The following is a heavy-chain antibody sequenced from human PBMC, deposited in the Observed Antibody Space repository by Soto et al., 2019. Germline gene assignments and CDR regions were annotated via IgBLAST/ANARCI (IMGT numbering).Heavy chain of an antibody. CDR2: IYYSGST. CDR3: ARSHDYSSYNWFDP. CDR1: GGSINSYY. V-gene: IGHV4-59*12. D-gene: IGHD2-21*01. Sequence: SETLSLTCTVSGGSINSYYWSWIRQPPGKGLEWIGYIYYSGSTYYNPSLKSRVTISVDTSKNQFSLKLSSVTAADTAVYYCARSHDYSSYNWFDPWGQGTPVTVSS. J-gene: IGHJ5*02.